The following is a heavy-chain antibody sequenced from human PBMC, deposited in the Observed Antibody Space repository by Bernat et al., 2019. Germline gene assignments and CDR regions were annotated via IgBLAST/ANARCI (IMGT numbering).Heavy chain of an antibody. D-gene: IGHD6-25*01. CDR3: AGISKVTFIAAAGKYYYGLDV. Sequence: QVQLVQSGAEVKKPGSSVKVSCKASGGTFSSYVISWVRQAPGQGLEWIGGIIPISGKANYAQKFQGRVTITADKSTSTAYLDLSGLRFEDPAVYYCAGISKVTFIAAAGKYYYGLDVWGQGTTVTVSS. CDR2: IIPISGKA. CDR1: GGTFSSYV. V-gene: IGHV1-69*06. J-gene: IGHJ6*02.